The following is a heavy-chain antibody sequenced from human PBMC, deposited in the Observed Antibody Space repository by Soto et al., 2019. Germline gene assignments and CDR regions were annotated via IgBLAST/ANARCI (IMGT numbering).Heavy chain of an antibody. CDR1: GYTFSKYW. CDR2: VYPGDSDT. D-gene: IGHD3-3*01. Sequence: GASLKISCQASGYTFSKYWIAWVRQMPGKGLEYVGIVYPGDSDTRYSPSFQVQVTISVDTSTSTAYMQWNSLKASDSATYYCARRLKDDSGSSQYFSAFDAWGRGTTVAVYS. CDR3: ARRLKDDSGSSQYFSAFDA. V-gene: IGHV5-51*01. J-gene: IGHJ6*02.